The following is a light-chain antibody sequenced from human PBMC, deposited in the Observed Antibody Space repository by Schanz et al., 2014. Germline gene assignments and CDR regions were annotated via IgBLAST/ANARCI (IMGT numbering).Light chain of an antibody. J-gene: IGLJ3*02. CDR1: SSDVGAHNY. CDR2: DVS. CDR3: TSYTSSSTQV. V-gene: IGLV2-14*01. Sequence: QSALTQPASVSGSPGQSITISCTGTSSDVGAHNYVSWYQQYPGKAPKLMIYDVSNRPSGVSDRFSGSKSGDTASLTVSGLQAEDEADYYCTSYTSSSTQVFGGGTKLTVL.